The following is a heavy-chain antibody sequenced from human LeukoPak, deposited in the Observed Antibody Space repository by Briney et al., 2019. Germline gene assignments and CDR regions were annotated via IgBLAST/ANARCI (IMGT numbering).Heavy chain of an antibody. CDR1: GGTFSSYG. V-gene: IGHV1-18*01. D-gene: IGHD3-22*01. J-gene: IGHJ4*02. Sequence: ASVKVSFKASGGTFSSYGISWVRQAPGQGLEWMGWISAYNGNTNYAQKLQGRVTMTTDTSTSTAYMELRSLRSDDTAVYYCARSVTMIVVVFPFDYWGQGTLVTVSS. CDR2: ISAYNGNT. CDR3: ARSVTMIVVVFPFDY.